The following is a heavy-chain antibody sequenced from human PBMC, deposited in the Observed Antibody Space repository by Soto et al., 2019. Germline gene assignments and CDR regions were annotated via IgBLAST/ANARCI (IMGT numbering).Heavy chain of an antibody. CDR1: GYTFTTFG. V-gene: IGHV1-18*01. Sequence: ASVKVSCKASGYTFTTFGISWVRQAPGQGLEWVGWISANNGNTKYSQKFQGRVSLTTETSASTAYMELRSLRSDDTAVYYCARYEPFAIYAITPLEFWGQGTLVTVSS. J-gene: IGHJ4*02. D-gene: IGHD2-8*01. CDR2: ISANNGNT. CDR3: ARYEPFAIYAITPLEF.